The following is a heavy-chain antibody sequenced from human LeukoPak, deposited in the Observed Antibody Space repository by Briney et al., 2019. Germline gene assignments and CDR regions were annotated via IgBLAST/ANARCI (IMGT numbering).Heavy chain of an antibody. CDR1: GGSISSSDYY. D-gene: IGHD1-26*01. J-gene: IGHJ4*02. CDR2: IYTSGST. Sequence: SETLSLTCTVSGGSISSSDYYWGWIRQPPGKGLEWIGRIYTSGSTNYNPSLKSRVTISVDTSKNQFSLKLSSVTAADTAVYYCARVFSQGGFDYWGQGTLVTVSS. V-gene: IGHV4-61*02. CDR3: ARVFSQGGFDY.